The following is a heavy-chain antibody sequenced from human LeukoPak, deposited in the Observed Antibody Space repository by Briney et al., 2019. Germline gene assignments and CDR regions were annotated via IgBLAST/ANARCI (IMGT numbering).Heavy chain of an antibody. Sequence: ASVKVSCKASGYTFTSYGVSWVRQAPGQGLEWMGWISVYNGKTSYAQKFQGRVTMTTDTSTSTAYMELRSLRSDDTAVYYCARWGVPSSGIDYWGQGTLVTVSS. J-gene: IGHJ4*02. D-gene: IGHD3-16*01. CDR3: ARWGVPSSGIDY. CDR1: GYTFTSYG. V-gene: IGHV1-18*01. CDR2: ISVYNGKT.